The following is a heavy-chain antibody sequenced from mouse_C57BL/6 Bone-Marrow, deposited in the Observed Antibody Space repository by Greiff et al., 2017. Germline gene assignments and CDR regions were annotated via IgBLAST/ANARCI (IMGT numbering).Heavy chain of an antibody. CDR1: GYTFTSYW. V-gene: IGHV1-50*01. J-gene: IGHJ1*03. CDR2: IDPSDSYT. Sequence: QVQLQQSGAELVKPGASVKLSCKASGYTFTSYWMQWVKQRPGQGLEWIGEIDPSDSYTNYNQKFKGKATLTVDTSSSTAYMQLSSLTSEDSAVYYCARRSGGYDVWYFDVWGTGTTVTVSS. CDR3: ARRSGGYDVWYFDV. D-gene: IGHD2-2*01.